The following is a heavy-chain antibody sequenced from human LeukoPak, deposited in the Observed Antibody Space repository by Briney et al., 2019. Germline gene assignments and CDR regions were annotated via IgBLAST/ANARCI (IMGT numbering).Heavy chain of an antibody. J-gene: IGHJ4*02. V-gene: IGHV4-39*01. CDR1: GGSISSSSCY. Sequence: PSETLSLTCTVSGGSISSSSCYWGWIRQPPGKGLEWIGSIYYSGSTYYNPSLKSRVTISVDTSKNQFSLKLSSVTAADTAVYYCARPSGGVARRFDYWGQGTLVTVSS. CDR3: ARPSGGVARRFDY. CDR2: IYYSGST. D-gene: IGHD3-3*01.